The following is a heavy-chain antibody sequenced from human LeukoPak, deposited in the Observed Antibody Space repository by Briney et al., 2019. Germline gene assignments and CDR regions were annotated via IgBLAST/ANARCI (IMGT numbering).Heavy chain of an antibody. V-gene: IGHV3-33*01. CDR2: IWYGGSNK. CDR1: GFTFSSYG. J-gene: IGHJ4*02. CDR3: ARDNCSGGSCYADY. Sequence: GGSLRLSCAASGFTFSSYGMHWVRQAPGKGLEWVAVIWYGGSNKYYADSVKGRFTISRDNSKNTLYLQMNSLRAEDTAVYYCARDNCSGGSCYADYWGQGTLVTVSS. D-gene: IGHD2-15*01.